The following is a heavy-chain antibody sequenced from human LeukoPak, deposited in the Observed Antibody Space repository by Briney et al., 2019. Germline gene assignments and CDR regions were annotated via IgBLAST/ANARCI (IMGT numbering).Heavy chain of an antibody. D-gene: IGHD3-10*01. CDR3: ARHLWFGELLSWFDP. Sequence: GESPKISCKGSGYIFTNYWIGWVRQMPGKGLEWMGIIYPGDSHIRYSPSFQGQVTISADKSISTAYLQWSSLKASDTAMYYCARHLWFGELLSWFDPWGQGTLVTVSS. CDR2: IYPGDSHI. V-gene: IGHV5-51*01. CDR1: GYIFTNYW. J-gene: IGHJ5*02.